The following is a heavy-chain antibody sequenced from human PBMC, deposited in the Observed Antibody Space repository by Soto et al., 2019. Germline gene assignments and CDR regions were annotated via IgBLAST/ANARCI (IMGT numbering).Heavy chain of an antibody. D-gene: IGHD3-9*01. CDR2: ISAYNGNT. Sequence: GASVKVSCKASGYTFTSYGISWVRQAPGQGLEWMGWISAYNGNTNYAQKLQGRVTMTTDTSTSTAYMELRSLRSDDTAVYYCARDFRTYYDILTGPAEGDWFDPWGQGTLVTVSS. J-gene: IGHJ5*02. CDR3: ARDFRTYYDILTGPAEGDWFDP. CDR1: GYTFTSYG. V-gene: IGHV1-18*01.